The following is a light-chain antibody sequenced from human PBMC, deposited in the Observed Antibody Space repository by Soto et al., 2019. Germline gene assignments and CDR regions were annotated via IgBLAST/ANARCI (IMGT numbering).Light chain of an antibody. J-gene: IGKJ2*01. CDR2: DAS. V-gene: IGKV1-5*03. Sequence: DIQMTQSPSTLSASVGDRVTITCRASQSITNCLAWYQQKPGKAPKLLIFDASSLRSGVTSRFSGSGSGTEFTLTISSLQPEEFATYYCQQHNPYSPYTFGQGTKLEIK. CDR1: QSITNC. CDR3: QQHNPYSPYT.